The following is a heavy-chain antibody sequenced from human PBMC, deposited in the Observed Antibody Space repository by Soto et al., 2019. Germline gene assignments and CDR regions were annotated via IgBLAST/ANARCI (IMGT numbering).Heavy chain of an antibody. J-gene: IGHJ4*02. D-gene: IGHD5-12*01. CDR2: ITGSAGST. CDR1: GFTFSSYA. CDR3: AKDRNRWLRFDLGY. V-gene: IGHV3-23*01. Sequence: EVQLLESGGGLVQPGGSLRLSCAASGFTFSSYAMSWVRQAPGKGLEWVSSITGSAGSTYYADSVKGRVTISRDNSKNPLELQMNSLRAEDTAVYYCAKDRNRWLRFDLGYWGQGTLVTVSS.